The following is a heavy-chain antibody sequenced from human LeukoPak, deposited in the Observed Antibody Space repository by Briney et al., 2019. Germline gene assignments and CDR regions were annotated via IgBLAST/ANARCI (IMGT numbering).Heavy chain of an antibody. CDR2: IYYSGST. J-gene: IGHJ4*02. Sequence: SETLSLTCTVSGYSISSGYYWGWIRQPPGKGLEWIGYIYYSGSTNYNPSLKSRVTISVDTSKNQFSLKLSSVTAADTAVYYCARDEGGNGPFDYWGQGTLVTVSS. V-gene: IGHV4-61*01. CDR1: GYSISSGYY. CDR3: ARDEGGNGPFDY. D-gene: IGHD4-23*01.